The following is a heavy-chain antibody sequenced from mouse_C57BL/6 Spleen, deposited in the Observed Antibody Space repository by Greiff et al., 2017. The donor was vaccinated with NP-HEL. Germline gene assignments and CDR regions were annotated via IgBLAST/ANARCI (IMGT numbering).Heavy chain of an antibody. D-gene: IGHD1-1*01. CDR1: GFSLTSYG. CDR3: ARNPTVVGGYYAMDY. J-gene: IGHJ4*01. Sequence: QVQLQQSGPGLVQPSQSLSITCTVSGFSLTSYGVHWVRQSPGKGLEWLGVIWSGGSTDYNAAFISRLSISKDNSKSQVFFKMNSLQADDTAIYYCARNPTVVGGYYAMDYWGQGTSVTVSS. CDR2: IWSGGST. V-gene: IGHV2-2*01.